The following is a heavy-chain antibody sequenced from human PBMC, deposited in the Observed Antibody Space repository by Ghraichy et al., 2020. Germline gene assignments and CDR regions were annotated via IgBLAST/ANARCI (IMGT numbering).Heavy chain of an antibody. J-gene: IGHJ4*02. Sequence: SETLSLTCTVSGGSISSSSYYWGWIRQPPGKGLEWIGNVYYRGTTYYNPSLKSRVTISVDTSENQFSLRISSVTAADTAVYYCARPSGHFYHYYDYWGQGSLVTVSS. CDR1: GGSISSSSYY. V-gene: IGHV4-39*01. D-gene: IGHD3-22*01. CDR2: VYYRGTT. CDR3: ARPSGHFYHYYDY.